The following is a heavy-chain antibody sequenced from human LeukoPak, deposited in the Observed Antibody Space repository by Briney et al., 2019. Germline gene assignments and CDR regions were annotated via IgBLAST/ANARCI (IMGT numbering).Heavy chain of an antibody. V-gene: IGHV4-34*01. D-gene: IGHD6-13*01. J-gene: IGHJ4*02. CDR3: ARGRIAAAGN. CDR2: INHSGST. CDR1: GGSFSGYY. Sequence: MSSETLSLTCAVYGGSFSGYYWSWIRQPPGKGLEWIGEINHSGSTNYNPSLKSRVTISVDTSKNQFSLKLSSVTAADTAVYYCARGRIAAAGNWGQGTLVTVSS.